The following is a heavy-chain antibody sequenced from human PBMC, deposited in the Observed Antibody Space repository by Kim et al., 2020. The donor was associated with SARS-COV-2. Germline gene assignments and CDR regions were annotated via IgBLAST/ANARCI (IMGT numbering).Heavy chain of an antibody. V-gene: IGHV1-18*01. CDR3: ARDRFDP. CDR2: YNGNT. J-gene: IGHJ5*02. Sequence: YNGNTNYAQKLQGRVTMTTDTSTSTAYMELRSLRSDDTAVYYCARDRFDPWGQGTLVTVSS.